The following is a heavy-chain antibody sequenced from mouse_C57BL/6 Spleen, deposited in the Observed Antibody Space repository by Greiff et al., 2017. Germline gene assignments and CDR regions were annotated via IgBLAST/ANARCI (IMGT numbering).Heavy chain of an antibody. J-gene: IGHJ3*01. V-gene: IGHV5-6*01. CDR1: GFTFSSYG. Sequence: EVKLVESGGDLVKPGGSLKLSCAASGFTFSSYGMSWVRQTPDKRLEWVATISSGGSYTYYPDSVKGRFTISRDNATNTLYLQMSSLKSEDTAMYYCAKGSSYVWFAYWGQGTLVTVSA. CDR3: AKGSSYVWFAY. CDR2: ISSGGSYT. D-gene: IGHD1-1*01.